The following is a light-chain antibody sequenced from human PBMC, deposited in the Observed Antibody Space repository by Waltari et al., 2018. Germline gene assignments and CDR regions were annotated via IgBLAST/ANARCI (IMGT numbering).Light chain of an antibody. V-gene: IGLV1-51*01. Sequence: QSVLTQPPSVSAAPGQRVIISCSGSNSNIGKNFVSWYQQLPGTAPRVLIYDNNEGLPGVPTRFSASKSGTSAPLDIPGLQTGDEAHYYCGTWDSSLKAGVFGGGTKLTVL. J-gene: IGLJ2*01. CDR3: GTWDSSLKAGV. CDR2: DNN. CDR1: NSNIGKNF.